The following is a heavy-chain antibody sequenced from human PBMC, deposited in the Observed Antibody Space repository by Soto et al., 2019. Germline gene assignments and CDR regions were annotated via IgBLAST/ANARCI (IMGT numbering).Heavy chain of an antibody. CDR2: IYYSGST. CDR1: GGSISSRSYY. J-gene: IGHJ4*02. Sequence: PSETLSLTCTVSGGSISSRSYYWGWISQPPGKGLEWIGSIYYSGSTYYNPSLKSRVTISVDTSKNQFSLKLSSVTAADTAVYYCARQGTLTRAIDYWGQGTLVTVSS. V-gene: IGHV4-39*01. CDR3: ARQGTLTRAIDY. D-gene: IGHD4-17*01.